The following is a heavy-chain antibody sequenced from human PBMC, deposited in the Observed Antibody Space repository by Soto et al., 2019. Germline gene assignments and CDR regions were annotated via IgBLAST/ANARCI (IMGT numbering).Heavy chain of an antibody. CDR3: ARAAYGGAELGGGFDL. J-gene: IGHJ3*01. D-gene: IGHD2-21*01. CDR2: VRYDGTKK. V-gene: IGHV3-33*01. CDR1: GFTYRKYT. Sequence: QEQLVESGGGVVQPGMSLRLSCAASGFTYRKYTMQWARQAPGKGLEWVAVVRYDGTKKYYADSVKGRFTISRDNSKSTLDLQMNSLRADDTGVYYCARAAYGGAELGGGFDLWGQGTMVTVSS.